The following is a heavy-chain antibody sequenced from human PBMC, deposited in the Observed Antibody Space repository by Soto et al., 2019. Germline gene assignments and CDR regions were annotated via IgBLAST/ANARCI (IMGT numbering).Heavy chain of an antibody. V-gene: IGHV3-9*01. Sequence: GGSLRLSCAASGFTFDDYAMHWVRQAPGKGLEWVSGISWNSGSIGYADSVKGRFTISRDNAKNSLYLQMNSLRAEDTALYYCAKGVGWNYFDYWGQGTLVTVSS. CDR1: GFTFDDYA. J-gene: IGHJ4*02. CDR2: ISWNSGSI. D-gene: IGHD6-19*01. CDR3: AKGVGWNYFDY.